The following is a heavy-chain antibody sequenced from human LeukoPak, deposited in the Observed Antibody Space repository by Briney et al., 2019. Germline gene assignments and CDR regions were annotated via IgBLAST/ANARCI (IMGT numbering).Heavy chain of an antibody. Sequence: GGSLRVSCVASGFTFSGHWMSWVRQAPGKGLEWVANIDQGGGEKHYVDSVKGRFTISRDNAQKSLYLQMNSLRAEDTAVYYCARDGVAPGIYFAYWGQGTLVTVSS. V-gene: IGHV3-7*05. CDR2: IDQGGGEK. D-gene: IGHD2-2*01. J-gene: IGHJ4*02. CDR1: GFTFSGHW. CDR3: ARDGVAPGIYFAY.